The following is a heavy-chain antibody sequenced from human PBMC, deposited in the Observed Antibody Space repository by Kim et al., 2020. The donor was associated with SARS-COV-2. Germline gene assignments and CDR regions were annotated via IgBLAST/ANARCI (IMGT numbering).Heavy chain of an antibody. CDR2: ISSAGDNR. Sequence: GGSLRLSCAASGLTFRNYAMSWVRQAPGKGLEWVSTISSAGDNRYDADSVKGRFTISRDNSNNTLYLQLNTLRAEDTAVYYYAKAFGTMVVYAFDIWGQGTTVIVSS. CDR1: GLTFRNYA. V-gene: IGHV3-23*01. D-gene: IGHD3-22*01. J-gene: IGHJ3*02. CDR3: AKAFGTMVVYAFDI.